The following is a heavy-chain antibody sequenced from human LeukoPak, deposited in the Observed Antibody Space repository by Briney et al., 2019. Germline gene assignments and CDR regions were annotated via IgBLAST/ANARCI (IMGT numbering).Heavy chain of an antibody. Sequence: GGSLRLSCAASGFTFSSYAMHWVRQAPGKGLEWVAVISYDESDKYYADSVKGRFTISRDNSKNTLYLQMNSLRVEDTAVYYCARRWSFDHWGQGTLVTVSS. CDR1: GFTFSSYA. D-gene: IGHD6-13*01. V-gene: IGHV3-30*04. CDR3: ARRWSFDH. J-gene: IGHJ4*02. CDR2: ISYDESDK.